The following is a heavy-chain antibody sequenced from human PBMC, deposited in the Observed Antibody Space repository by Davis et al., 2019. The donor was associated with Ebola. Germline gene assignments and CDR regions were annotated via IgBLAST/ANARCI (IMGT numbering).Heavy chain of an antibody. D-gene: IGHD3-3*01. CDR3: ARRLRFLEWLPTQWFDP. J-gene: IGHJ5*02. Sequence: GSLRLSCAVYGGSFSGYYWSWIRQPPGKGLEWIGEINHSGSTNYNPSLKSRVTISVDTSKNQFSLKLSSVTAADTAVYYCARRLRFLEWLPTQWFDPWGQGTLVTVSS. CDR2: INHSGST. V-gene: IGHV4-34*01. CDR1: GGSFSGYY.